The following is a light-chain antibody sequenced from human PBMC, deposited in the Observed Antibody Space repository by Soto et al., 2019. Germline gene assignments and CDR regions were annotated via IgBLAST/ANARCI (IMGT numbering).Light chain of an antibody. CDR3: SSYTSSSTLV. V-gene: IGLV2-14*01. Sequence: QSALTQPASVSGSPGQSITISCTGTSSDVGGYNYVSWYQQHPGKAPKLMIYEVSNRPSGVSNRFSGSKSGNTASLTISGLHAEDGADYYCSSYTSSSTLVFGGGTKLTVL. CDR1: SSDVGGYNY. CDR2: EVS. J-gene: IGLJ2*01.